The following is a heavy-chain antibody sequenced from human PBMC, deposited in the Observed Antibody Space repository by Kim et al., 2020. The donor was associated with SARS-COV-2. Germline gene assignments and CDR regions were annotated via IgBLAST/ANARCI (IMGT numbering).Heavy chain of an antibody. V-gene: IGHV3-23*01. Sequence: GGSLRLSCAASGFNFDAYAMSWVRQAPGKGLEWVSGISRGGDSTYYADSVKGRFSLSRDNSRKTVHLQMNSLRADDTAIYYCAKAHYVADFGHWGQGALVIVSS. CDR2: ISRGGDST. CDR3: AKAHYVADFGH. D-gene: IGHD3-16*01. J-gene: IGHJ1*01. CDR1: GFNFDAYA.